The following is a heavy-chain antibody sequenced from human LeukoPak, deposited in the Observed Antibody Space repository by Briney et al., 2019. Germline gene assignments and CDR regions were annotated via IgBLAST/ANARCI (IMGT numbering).Heavy chain of an antibody. V-gene: IGHV4-34*01. CDR3: ARGCIGSTSCNPAFDY. CDR2: INHSGST. J-gene: IGHJ4*02. Sequence: SETLSLTCAVYGGSFSGYYWSWIRQPPGKGLEWIGEINHSGSTNYNPSLKSRVTISVDTSKNQFSLELSSVTAADTAVYYCARGCIGSTSCNPAFDYWGQGTLVTVSS. CDR1: GGSFSGYY. D-gene: IGHD2-2*01.